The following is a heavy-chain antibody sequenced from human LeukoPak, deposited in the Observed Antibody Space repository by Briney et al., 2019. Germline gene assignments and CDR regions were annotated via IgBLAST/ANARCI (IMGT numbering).Heavy chain of an antibody. CDR2: ISADGTEK. V-gene: IGHV3-30*18. CDR1: GFTFSTFG. Sequence: QSGGSLRLSCAASGFTFSTFGMNWVRQAPGTGLESVAVISADGTEKYYVDSVKGRFTISRDNSKNTLYLQMNSLRAEDTAVYYCAKTWEVGAAWGQGTLGTVSS. CDR3: AKTWEVGAA. J-gene: IGHJ5*02. D-gene: IGHD1-26*01.